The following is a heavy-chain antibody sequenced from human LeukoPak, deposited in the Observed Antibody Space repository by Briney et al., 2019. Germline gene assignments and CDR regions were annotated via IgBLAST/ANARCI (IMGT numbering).Heavy chain of an antibody. CDR2: ISYDGSNK. D-gene: IGHD5-18*01. V-gene: IGHV3-30-3*01. CDR1: GFTFSSYA. J-gene: IGHJ4*03. CDR3: ARDQWEYSYGYLAGRLGEYYFDY. Sequence: GSLRLSCAAPGFTFSSYAMHWGRQAPGKGLGGVAVISYDGSNKYYADSVKGRFTISRDNSKNTLYLQMNSLRAEDTAVYYCARDQWEYSYGYLAGRLGEYYFDYWGQGTTVTVSS.